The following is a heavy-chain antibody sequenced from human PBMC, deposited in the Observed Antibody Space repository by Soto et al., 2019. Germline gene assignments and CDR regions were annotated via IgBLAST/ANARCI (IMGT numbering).Heavy chain of an antibody. Sequence: QVQLVQSGAEVREPGASVKVSCRASGYTFSNYYIHWVRQAPGQGLEWMGIINPSGDSTSYAQKFQDRGTLTRDASSSIVTMELSSLRSEDPAVYFCARGGGLAGYMDVWGTGTTVTVAS. CDR2: INPSGDST. J-gene: IGHJ6*03. V-gene: IGHV1-46*03. D-gene: IGHD3-16*01. CDR3: ARGGGLAGYMDV. CDR1: GYTFSNYY.